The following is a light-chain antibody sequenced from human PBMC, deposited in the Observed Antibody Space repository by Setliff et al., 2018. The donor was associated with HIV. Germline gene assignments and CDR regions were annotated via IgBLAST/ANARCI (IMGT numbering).Light chain of an antibody. J-gene: IGLJ2*01. CDR2: RNN. V-gene: IGLV1-44*01. Sequence: QSVLTQPPSASGTPGQRVTISCSGGNSNIGSSSVNWYQHLPGMAPKLLIYRNNQRPSGVPDRFSGSKSGTSASLAISGLQSEDEADYYCATWDGSLNAPVVFGGGTKVTVL. CDR1: NSNIGSSS. CDR3: ATWDGSLNAPVV.